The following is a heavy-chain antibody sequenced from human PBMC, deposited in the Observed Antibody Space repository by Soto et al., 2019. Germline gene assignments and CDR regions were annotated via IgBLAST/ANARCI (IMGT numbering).Heavy chain of an antibody. D-gene: IGHD3-3*01. Sequence: PSETLSLTCTVSGGSISSSSYYWGWIRQPPGKGLEWIGYISYSGSTNYTPSLKSRVTISVDTSKNQFSLRLNSVTAADTAVYSCARGGLRLSYMDVWGKGTTVTVSS. CDR2: ISYSGST. CDR1: GGSISSSSYY. CDR3: ARGGLRLSYMDV. J-gene: IGHJ6*03. V-gene: IGHV4-61*05.